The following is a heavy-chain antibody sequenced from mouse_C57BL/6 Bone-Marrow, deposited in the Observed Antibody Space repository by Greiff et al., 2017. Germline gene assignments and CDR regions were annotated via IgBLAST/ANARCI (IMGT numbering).Heavy chain of an antibody. CDR2: INPSSGYT. V-gene: IGHV1-4*01. J-gene: IGHJ2*01. CDR1: GYTFTSYT. CDR3: ASKFITTVVASDY. Sequence: QVQLKQSGAELARPGASVKMSCKASGYTFTSYTMHWVKQRPGQGLEWIGYINPSSGYTKYNQKFKDKATLTADKSSSTAYMQLSSLTSEDSAVYYCASKFITTVVASDYWGQGTTLTVSS. D-gene: IGHD1-1*01.